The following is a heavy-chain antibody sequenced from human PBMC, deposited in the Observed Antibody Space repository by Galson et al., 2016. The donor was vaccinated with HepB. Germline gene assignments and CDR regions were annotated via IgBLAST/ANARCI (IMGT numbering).Heavy chain of an antibody. CDR1: GFSLSNARMG. CDR2: IFSFDEK. CDR3: ARSYYSDSSPYFDC. J-gene: IGHJ4*02. D-gene: IGHD3-22*01. V-gene: IGHV2-26*01. Sequence: LVKPTQTLTLTCTVAGFSLSNARMGVSWIRQPPGKALEWLAHIFSFDEKSYSPSLQSRLSISNDPSKRQAVLTMTNMDPVDTATYYCARSYYSDSSPYFDCWGQGTLVTVSS.